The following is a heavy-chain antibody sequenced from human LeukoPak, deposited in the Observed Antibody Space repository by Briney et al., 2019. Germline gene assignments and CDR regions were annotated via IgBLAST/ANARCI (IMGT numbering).Heavy chain of an antibody. CDR1: GGSISSYY. CDR3: ASSPTYYYDGSELSFDY. V-gene: IGHV4-59*01. D-gene: IGHD3-22*01. CDR2: IYYSGST. J-gene: IGHJ4*02. Sequence: PSETLSLTCTVSGGSISSYYWSWIRQPPGKGLEWIGYIYYSGSTNYNPSLKSRVTISVDTSKNQFSLKLSSVTAADTAVYYCASSPTYYYDGSELSFDYWGQGTLVTVSS.